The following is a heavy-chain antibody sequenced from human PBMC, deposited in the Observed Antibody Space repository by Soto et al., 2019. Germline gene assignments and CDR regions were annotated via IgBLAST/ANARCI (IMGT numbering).Heavy chain of an antibody. Sequence: GGSLRLSCAASGFTFSNAWMSWVRQAPGKGLEWVGRIKSKTDGGTTDYAAPVKGRFTISRDDAKNTLYLQINSLKTEDTAVYYCTTDAYYDYVWGSYRPDAFDIWGQGTMVTVSS. CDR2: IKSKTDGGTT. D-gene: IGHD3-16*02. CDR3: TTDAYYDYVWGSYRPDAFDI. V-gene: IGHV3-15*01. CDR1: GFTFSNAW. J-gene: IGHJ3*02.